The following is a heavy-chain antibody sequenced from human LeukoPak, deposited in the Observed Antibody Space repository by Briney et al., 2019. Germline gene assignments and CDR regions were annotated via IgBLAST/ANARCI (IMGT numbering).Heavy chain of an antibody. CDR2: IYHSGST. Sequence: SETLSLTCAVSGGSISSGGYSWSWIRQPPGKGLERIGYIYHSGSTYYNPSLKSRVTISVDRSKNQFSLKLSSVTAADTAVYYCATQTRWDAFDIWGQGTMVTVSS. J-gene: IGHJ3*02. V-gene: IGHV4-30-2*01. D-gene: IGHD2-15*01. CDR3: ATQTRWDAFDI. CDR1: GGSISSGGYS.